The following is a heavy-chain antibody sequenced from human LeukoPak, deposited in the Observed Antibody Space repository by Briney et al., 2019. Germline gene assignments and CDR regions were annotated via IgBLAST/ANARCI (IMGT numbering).Heavy chain of an antibody. CDR3: TTGPDIVVVPAAIGSESYFDY. CDR1: GFTFSNAW. J-gene: IGHJ4*02. V-gene: IGHV3-15*01. CDR2: IKSKTDGGTT. D-gene: IGHD2-2*01. Sequence: PGGSLRLSCAASGFTFSNAWMSWVRQAPGKGLEWVGRIKSKTDGGTTGYAAPVKGRFTISRDDSKNTLYLQMNSLKTEDTAVYYCTTGPDIVVVPAAIGSESYFDYWGQGTLVTVSS.